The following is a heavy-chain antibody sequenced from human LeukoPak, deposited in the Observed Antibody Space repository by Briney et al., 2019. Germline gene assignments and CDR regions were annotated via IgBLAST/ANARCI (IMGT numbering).Heavy chain of an antibody. D-gene: IGHD6-19*01. CDR3: ARDSLGTSSGWFDP. J-gene: IGHJ5*02. V-gene: IGHV3-23*01. CDR2: ISGSGDNT. Sequence: GGSLRLSCAASGFTFSSYAMSWVRQAPGKGLEWVSGISGSGDNTYYADSVKGRFTISRDNSKNTLYVQVNSLGTEDTAVYYCARDSLGTSSGWFDPWGQGTLVTVSP. CDR1: GFTFSSYA.